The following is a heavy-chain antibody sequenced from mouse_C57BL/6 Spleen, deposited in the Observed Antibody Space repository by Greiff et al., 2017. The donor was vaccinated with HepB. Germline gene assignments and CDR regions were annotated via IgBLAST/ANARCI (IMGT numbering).Heavy chain of an antibody. D-gene: IGHD2-5*01. CDR1: GYAFSSSW. CDR3: AKNSNYWAMDY. CDR2: IYPGDGDT. J-gene: IGHJ4*01. V-gene: IGHV1-82*01. Sequence: VKLMESGPELVKPGASVKISCKASGYAFSSSWMNWVKQRPGKGLEWIGRIYPGDGDTNYNGKFKGKATLTADKSSSTAYMQLSSLTSEDSAVYFCAKNSNYWAMDYWGQGTSVTVSS.